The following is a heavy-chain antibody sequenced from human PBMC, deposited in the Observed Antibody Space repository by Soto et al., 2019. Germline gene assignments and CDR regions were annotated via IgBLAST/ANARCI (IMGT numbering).Heavy chain of an antibody. CDR1: GFTFNSYA. J-gene: IGHJ4*02. CDR3: ARDVLRGHLIKPYFDL. D-gene: IGHD3-10*01. Sequence: QVQLVESGGGVVQPGRSLRLSCAASGFTFNSYAMHWVRQAPGKGLEWVTFISYDGSNKDYADSVKGRFTISRDNSKNTVYLQMNSLITEDTAVYYCARDVLRGHLIKPYFDLWGQGILVTVSS. V-gene: IGHV3-30-3*01. CDR2: ISYDGSNK.